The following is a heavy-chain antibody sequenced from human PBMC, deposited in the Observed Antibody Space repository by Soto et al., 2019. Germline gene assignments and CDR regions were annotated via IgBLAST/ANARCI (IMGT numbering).Heavy chain of an antibody. Sequence: ASVKVACKASGYTFTSYGISWVRQAPGQGLEWMGWISAYNGNTNYAQKLQGRVTMTTDTCTSTAYMELRSLRSDDTAVYYCARERLLWFGELHYYYGMDVWGQGTTVTVSS. V-gene: IGHV1-18*01. D-gene: IGHD3-10*01. CDR2: ISAYNGNT. J-gene: IGHJ6*02. CDR3: ARERLLWFGELHYYYGMDV. CDR1: GYTFTSYG.